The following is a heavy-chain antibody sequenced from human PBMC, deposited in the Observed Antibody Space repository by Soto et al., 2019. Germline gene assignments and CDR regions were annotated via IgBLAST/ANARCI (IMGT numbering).Heavy chain of an antibody. D-gene: IGHD3-9*01. V-gene: IGHV4-59*01. CDR3: AGAGYEILTGSYKKQRYFDY. Sequence: SETLSLSCTVSGDSLTTYYWNWIRQPPGKGLEWIGFIYYSGSTSYNPSLKSRVTISLDTSKSQVSLKLNSVTATDTAVYYCAGAGYEILTGSYKKQRYFDYWGRGTLVTVS. CDR1: GDSLTTYY. CDR2: IYYSGST. J-gene: IGHJ4*02.